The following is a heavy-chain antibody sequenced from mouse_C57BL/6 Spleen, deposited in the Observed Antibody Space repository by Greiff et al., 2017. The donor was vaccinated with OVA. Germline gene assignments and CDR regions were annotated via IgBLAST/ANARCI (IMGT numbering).Heavy chain of an antibody. CDR2: INYDGSST. CDR3: ARDAQSLFDY. Sequence: DVKLVESEGGLVQPGSSMKLSCTASGFTFSDYYMAWVRQVPEKGLEWVANINYDGSSTYYLDSLKSRFIISRDNAKNILYLQMSSLKSEDTATYYCARDAQSLFDYWGQGTTLTVSS. V-gene: IGHV5-16*01. CDR1: GFTFSDYY. J-gene: IGHJ2*01.